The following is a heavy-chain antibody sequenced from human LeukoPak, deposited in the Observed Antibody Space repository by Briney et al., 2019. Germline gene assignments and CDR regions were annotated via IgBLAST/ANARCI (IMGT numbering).Heavy chain of an antibody. V-gene: IGHV4-59*08. D-gene: IGHD6-19*01. CDR3: ARHEGLARPFDY. CDR2: IYSTGST. Sequence: SETLPLTCSVSGSSISNYYWSWIRQSPGKGLEWIGYIYSTGSTDYNPSLKSRVTISVETSKNQFSLRLSSVTAADTAVYFCARHEGLARPFDYWGQGTLVPVSS. CDR1: GSSISNYY. J-gene: IGHJ4*02.